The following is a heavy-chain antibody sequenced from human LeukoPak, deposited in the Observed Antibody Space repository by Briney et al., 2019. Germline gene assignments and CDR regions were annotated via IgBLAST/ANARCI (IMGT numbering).Heavy chain of an antibody. CDR1: GFTFSSYS. Sequence: PAGSLTLSCAASGFTFSSYSMNWVRQAPGKGLEWVSSISSSSSYIYYADSVKGRFTISRDNAKNSLYLQMNSLRAEDTAVYYCARGGYSSSWYPPPWFDPWGQGTLVTVSS. V-gene: IGHV3-21*01. CDR2: ISSSSSYI. D-gene: IGHD6-13*01. CDR3: ARGGYSSSWYPPPWFDP. J-gene: IGHJ5*02.